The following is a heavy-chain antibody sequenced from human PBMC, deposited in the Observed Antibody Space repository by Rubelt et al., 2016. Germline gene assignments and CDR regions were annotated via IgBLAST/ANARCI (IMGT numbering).Heavy chain of an antibody. J-gene: IGHJ4*02. CDR3: ARAGYVTSSSSVSFVDY. CDR1: GFTFSSSA. CDR2: ISYDGSNK. Sequence: RLSCAASGFTFSSSAMNWVRQAPGKGLEWVAVISYDGSNKYSADSVKGRFTISRDNSKNTLYLQMNSLRTEDTAFYYCARAGYVTSSSSVSFVDYWGQGTLVTVSS. D-gene: IGHD6-6*01. V-gene: IGHV3-30*04.